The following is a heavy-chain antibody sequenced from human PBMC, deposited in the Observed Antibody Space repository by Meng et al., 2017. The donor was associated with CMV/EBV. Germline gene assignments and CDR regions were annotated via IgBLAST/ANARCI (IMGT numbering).Heavy chain of an antibody. J-gene: IGHJ5*02. CDR2: IIPIFGTE. CDR3: AIAAAGFGNWFDP. Sequence: SVKVSCKASGGTFSSYAISWVRQAPGQGLEWMGGIIPIFGTENYAQKFQGRVTITTDESTSTAYMELSSLRSEDTAVYYCAIAAAGFGNWFDPWGQGTLVTVSS. V-gene: IGHV1-69*05. CDR1: GGTFSSYA. D-gene: IGHD6-13*01.